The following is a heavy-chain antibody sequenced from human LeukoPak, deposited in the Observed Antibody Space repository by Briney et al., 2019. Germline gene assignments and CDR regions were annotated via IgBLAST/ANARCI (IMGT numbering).Heavy chain of an antibody. J-gene: IGHJ4*02. D-gene: IGHD1-26*01. V-gene: IGHV4-34*01. Sequence: PSETLSLTCAVYGGSFSGYYWSWIRQPPGKGLEWIGEINHSGSTNYNPSLKSRVTISVDTSKNQFSLKLSSVTAADTAVYYCAGGWSIVGAKNIRFHQKYDYWGQGTLVTVSS. CDR2: INHSGST. CDR1: GGSFSGYY. CDR3: AGGWSIVGAKNIRFHQKYDY.